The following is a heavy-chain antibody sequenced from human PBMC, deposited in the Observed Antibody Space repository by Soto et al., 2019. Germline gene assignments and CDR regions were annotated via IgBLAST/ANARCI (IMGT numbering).Heavy chain of an antibody. CDR3: ARDPLNYDILTGWSP. J-gene: IGHJ5*02. CDR2: IIPIFGTA. D-gene: IGHD3-9*01. V-gene: IGHV1-69*13. Sequence: ASVKVSCKASGCTFSSYAISWVRQAPGQGLEWMGGIIPIFGTANYAQKLQGRVTITADESTSTAYMELSSLRSEDTAVYYCARDPLNYDILTGWSPWGQGTLVTVSS. CDR1: GCTFSSYA.